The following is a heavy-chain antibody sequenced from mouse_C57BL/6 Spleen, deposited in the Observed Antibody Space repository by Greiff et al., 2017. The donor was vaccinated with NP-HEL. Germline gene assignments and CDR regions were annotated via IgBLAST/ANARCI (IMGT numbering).Heavy chain of an antibody. V-gene: IGHV1-59*01. Sequence: VQLQQPGAELVRPGTSVKLSCKASGYTFTSYWMHWVKQRPGQGLEWIGVIDPSDSYTNYNQKFKGKATLTVDTSSSTAYMQLSSLTSEDSAVYYCARSLVATRFDYWGQCTTLTVSS. CDR1: GYTFTSYW. D-gene: IGHD1-1*01. CDR2: IDPSDSYT. CDR3: ARSLVATRFDY. J-gene: IGHJ2*01.